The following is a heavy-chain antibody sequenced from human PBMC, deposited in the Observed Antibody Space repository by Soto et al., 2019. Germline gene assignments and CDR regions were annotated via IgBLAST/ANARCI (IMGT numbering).Heavy chain of an antibody. CDR3: ARGTVVPAAIIGWFDS. CDR1: GGSISSYY. J-gene: IGHJ5*01. D-gene: IGHD2-2*02. Sequence: PSETLSLTCTVSGGSISSYYWSWIRQPPGKGLEWIGYIYYSGSTNYNPSLKSRVTISVDTSKNQFSLKLSSVTAADTAVYYRARGTVVPAAIIGWFDSWGQGTLVTVSS. V-gene: IGHV4-59*01. CDR2: IYYSGST.